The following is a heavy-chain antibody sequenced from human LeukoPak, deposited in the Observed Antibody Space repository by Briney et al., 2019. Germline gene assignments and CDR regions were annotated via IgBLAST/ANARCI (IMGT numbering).Heavy chain of an antibody. V-gene: IGHV4-39*02. J-gene: IGHJ5*02. D-gene: IGHD4-17*01. CDR1: GDSISSSNYY. CDR2: IYDSGST. CDR3: ARDLRGFDP. Sequence: PSETLSLTCTVSGDSISSSNYYWGWIRQPPGKGLEWIASIYDSGSTYYNPSLKSRVTISVDTSKNQFSLKLSSVTAADTAVYYCARDLRGFDPWGQGTLVTVSS.